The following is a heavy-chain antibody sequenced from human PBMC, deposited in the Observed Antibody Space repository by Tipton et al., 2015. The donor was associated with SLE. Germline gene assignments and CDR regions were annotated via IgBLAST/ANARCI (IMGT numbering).Heavy chain of an antibody. CDR3: ARLGGAASGAFDI. CDR1: GFTFSIYA. V-gene: IGHV3-30*04. J-gene: IGHJ3*02. CDR2: ISYDGSNK. D-gene: IGHD1-26*01. Sequence: SLRLSCAASGFTFSIYAMHWVRQAPGRGLEWVAVISYDGSNKYYADSVKGRFTISRDNSKNTLYLQMNSLRAGDTAVYYCARLGGAASGAFDIWGQGTMVTVSS.